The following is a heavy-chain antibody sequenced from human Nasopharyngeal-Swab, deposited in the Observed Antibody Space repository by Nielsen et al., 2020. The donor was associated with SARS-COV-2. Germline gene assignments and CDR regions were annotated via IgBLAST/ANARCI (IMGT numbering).Heavy chain of an antibody. Sequence: SEPLSLTFAVYGGSFSGYYWSWIRQLPGKGLEWHGEIHHSGTTSYKPSLKSRVTISSDTSKNQFSLKLSSVTAADTAVYYCARGHRSISMIVVVIATAHFYFDSWGRGTLVTVTS. CDR3: ARGHRSISMIVVVIATAHFYFDS. J-gene: IGHJ4*02. CDR2: IHHSGTT. V-gene: IGHV4-34*01. D-gene: IGHD3-22*01. CDR1: GGSFSGYY.